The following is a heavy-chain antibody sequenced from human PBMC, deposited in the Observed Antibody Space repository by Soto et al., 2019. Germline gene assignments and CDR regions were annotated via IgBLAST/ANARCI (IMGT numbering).Heavy chain of an antibody. CDR2: IHPNSGVT. Sequence: GASVKVSCKASGYTFTGYYIHWVRQAPGQGLEWMGWIHPNSGVTKYAQKFQDCATMTRDTSISTAYMEMNRLGSDDTAVYYCAVGSMITFGGILGYFDYWGQGTLVTVSS. J-gene: IGHJ4*02. CDR3: AVGSMITFGGILGYFDY. CDR1: GYTFTGYY. V-gene: IGHV1-2*04. D-gene: IGHD3-16*02.